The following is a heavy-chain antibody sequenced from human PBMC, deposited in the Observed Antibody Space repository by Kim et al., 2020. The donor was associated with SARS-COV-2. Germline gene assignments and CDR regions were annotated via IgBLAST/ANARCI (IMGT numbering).Heavy chain of an antibody. Sequence: SETLSLTCSVSGGSISSADYYWSWIRQHPRKGLEYIGYIHNSGITYSNPSLRSRVTISVDTSKNQFALKLSSVAAADTAVYYCARGRRPQSRTFHDHWG. V-gene: IGHV4-31*03. D-gene: IGHD4-4*01. J-gene: IGHJ4*01. CDR3: ARGRRPQSRTFHDH. CDR2: IHNSGIT. CDR1: GGSISSADYY.